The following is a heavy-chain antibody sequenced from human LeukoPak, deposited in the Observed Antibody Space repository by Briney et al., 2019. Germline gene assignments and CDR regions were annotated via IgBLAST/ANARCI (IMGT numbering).Heavy chain of an antibody. CDR2: IHSGGGT. CDR3: AVVAATPGVTDC. D-gene: IGHD2-15*01. J-gene: IGHJ4*02. Sequence: GGSLRLSCAASGFTVSSNYMSWVRQAPGKGLEWVSVIHSGGGTYYAGSVKGRFTISRDNFKNTLYLQMNSLRAEDTAVYFCAVVAATPGVTDCWGQGTLVTVSS. V-gene: IGHV3-66*01. CDR1: GFTVSSNY.